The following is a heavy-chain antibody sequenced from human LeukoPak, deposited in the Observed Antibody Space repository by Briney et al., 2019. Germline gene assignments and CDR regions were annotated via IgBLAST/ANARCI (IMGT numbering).Heavy chain of an antibody. V-gene: IGHV1-2*02. CDR1: GYTFTGYY. J-gene: IGHJ4*02. CDR2: INPNSGGT. CDR3: ARVIKGGYSSGWLRSAGNFDY. D-gene: IGHD6-19*01. Sequence: GASVKVSCKASGYTFTGYYMHWVRQAPGQGLEWMGWINPNSGGTYYAQKFQGRVTMTSDTSISTAYMELSRLRSDDTAVNYCARVIKGGYSSGWLRSAGNFDYWGQGTLVTVSS.